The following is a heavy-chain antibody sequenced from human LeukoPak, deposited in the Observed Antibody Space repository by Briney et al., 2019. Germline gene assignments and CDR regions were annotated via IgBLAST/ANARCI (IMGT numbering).Heavy chain of an antibody. V-gene: IGHV3-23*01. Sequence: GGSLRLSCAASGFPLSRSAMSWVRQAPGKGLEWVSNISGSGSGGSTYYADSVKGRFTISRDNSKNTLYLQMNSLRAEDTAVYYCARGFHRYSYDSGAYSIYWGQGTLVTVSS. J-gene: IGHJ4*02. D-gene: IGHD3-22*01. CDR3: ARGFHRYSYDSGAYSIY. CDR2: ISGSGSGGST. CDR1: GFPLSRSA.